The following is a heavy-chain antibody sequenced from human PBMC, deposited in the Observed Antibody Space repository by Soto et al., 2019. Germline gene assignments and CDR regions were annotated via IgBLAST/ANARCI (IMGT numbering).Heavy chain of an antibody. CDR2: ISWNSGSI. V-gene: IGHV3-9*01. J-gene: IGHJ4*02. CDR3: AKDGGCDSSGTDY. Sequence: EVQLVESGGGLVQPGRSLRLSCAASGFTFDDYAMHWVRQAPGKGLEWVSGISWNSGSIGYADSVKGRFTISRDNAKNSLYLQMISLRAEDTALYYCAKDGGCDSSGTDYWGQGTLVTVSS. D-gene: IGHD3-22*01. CDR1: GFTFDDYA.